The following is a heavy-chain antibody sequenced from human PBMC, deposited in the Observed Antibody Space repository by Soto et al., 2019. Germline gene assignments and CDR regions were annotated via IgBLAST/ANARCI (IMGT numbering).Heavy chain of an antibody. CDR1: GGSISSGGYS. CDR2: IYHSGST. CDR3: ASGQQLVRNY. D-gene: IGHD6-13*01. J-gene: IGHJ4*02. Sequence: QLQLQESGSGLVKPSQTLSLTCAVSGGSISSGGYSWSWIRQPPGKGLEWIGYIYHSGSTYYNPSLXRRVAIXXDRSKNQFSLKLSSVTAADTAVYYCASGQQLVRNYWGQGTLVTVSS. V-gene: IGHV4-30-2*01.